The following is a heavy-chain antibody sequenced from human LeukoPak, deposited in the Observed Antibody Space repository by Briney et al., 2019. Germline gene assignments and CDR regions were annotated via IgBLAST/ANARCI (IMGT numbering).Heavy chain of an antibody. CDR2: ISSSGSTI. V-gene: IGHV3-48*03. CDR1: GFTFSSYE. D-gene: IGHD4-17*01. J-gene: IGHJ4*02. Sequence: AGGSLRLSCAASGFTFSSYEMNWVRQAPGKGLEWVSYISSSGSTIYYADSVKGRFTISRDNAKNSLYLQMNSLRAEDTAVYYYAGDGTVTGYFDYWGQGTLVTVSS. CDR3: AGDGTVTGYFDY.